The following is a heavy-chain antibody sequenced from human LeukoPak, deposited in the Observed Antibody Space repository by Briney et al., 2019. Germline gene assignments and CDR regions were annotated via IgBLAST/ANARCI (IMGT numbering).Heavy chain of an antibody. CDR3: ARSLWFGDSNLGY. D-gene: IGHD3-10*01. CDR1: GFTVSSNS. V-gene: IGHV3-53*01. CDR2: IYSDNT. J-gene: IGHJ4*02. Sequence: GGSLRLSCTVSGFTVSSNSMSWVRQAPGKGLEWVSFIYSDNTHYSDSVKGRFTISRDNSKNTLYLQMSSLRAEDTAMYYCARSLWFGDSNLGYWGQGTLVTVSS.